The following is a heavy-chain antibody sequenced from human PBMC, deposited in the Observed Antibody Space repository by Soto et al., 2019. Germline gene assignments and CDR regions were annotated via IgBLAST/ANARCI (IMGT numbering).Heavy chain of an antibody. CDR1: GYSVSSNRAT. Sequence: SQTLSLTCAISGYSVSSNRATWNWFRQSPSRGLEWLGRTYYRSKWYHDYAVSLNGRGTINPDTSQNQFSLHLTSVTPEDTAVYYCGPLVGNSWIDYWGQGTLVTVSS. J-gene: IGHJ4*02. D-gene: IGHD6-13*01. CDR3: GPLVGNSWIDY. CDR2: TYYRSKWYH. V-gene: IGHV6-1*01.